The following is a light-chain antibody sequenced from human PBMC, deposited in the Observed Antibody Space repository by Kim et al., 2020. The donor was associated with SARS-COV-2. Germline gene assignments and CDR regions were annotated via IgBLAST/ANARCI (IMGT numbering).Light chain of an antibody. CDR1: QGISSY. Sequence: DIQLTQSPSFLSASVGDRVTITCRASQGISSYLAWYQQQPGKAPKLLIYAASTLESGVPSRFSGSGSGTEFTLTISNLQPEDFATYYCQRLNTYLYTFGQGTKLEI. CDR2: AAS. V-gene: IGKV1-9*01. J-gene: IGKJ2*01. CDR3: QRLNTYLYT.